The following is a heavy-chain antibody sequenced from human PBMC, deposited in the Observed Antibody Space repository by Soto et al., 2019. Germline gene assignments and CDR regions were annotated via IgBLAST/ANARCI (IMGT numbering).Heavy chain of an antibody. CDR3: ARAGYSSGLIGGYFDL. CDR1: GGSISSGGYY. D-gene: IGHD6-19*01. J-gene: IGHJ2*01. CDR2: IYYSGST. Sequence: QVQLQESGPGLVKPSQTLSLTCTVSGGSISSGGYYWSWIRQHPGKGLEWIGYIYYSGSTYYNPSLKSRVTMSVDTSKNQFSLKLSSVTAADTAVYYCARAGYSSGLIGGYFDLWGRGTLVTVSS. V-gene: IGHV4-31*03.